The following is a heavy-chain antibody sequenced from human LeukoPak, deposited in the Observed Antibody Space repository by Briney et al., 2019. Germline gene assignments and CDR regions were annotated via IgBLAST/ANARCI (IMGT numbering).Heavy chain of an antibody. CDR2: ISSSSSYI. V-gene: IGHV3-21*01. J-gene: IGHJ6*02. CDR3: ARDQGDSSGWYIGPYYYYYYGMDV. CDR1: GFTFSSYS. D-gene: IGHD6-19*01. Sequence: GGPLRLSCAASGFTFSSYSMNWVRQAPGKGLEWVSSISSSSSYIYYADSVKGRFTISRDNAKNSLYLQMNSLRAEDTAVYYCARDQGDSSGWYIGPYYYYYYGMDVWGQGTTVTVSS.